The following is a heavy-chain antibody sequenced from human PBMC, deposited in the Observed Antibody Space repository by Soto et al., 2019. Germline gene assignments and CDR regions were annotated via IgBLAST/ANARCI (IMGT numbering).Heavy chain of an antibody. D-gene: IGHD3-3*01. V-gene: IGHV3-30-3*01. CDR3: ATSWGEYDIWSGYQRGGFDY. CDR2: ISYDGSNE. CDR1: GFTFSRYA. Sequence: QVQLVESGGRVVQPARSLRLSCAASGFTFSRYAMHWVRQAPGEGLEWVAVISYDGSNENYADSVKGRFTISRDNSKNKLYRHMNSLRAEDTAVYYCATSWGEYDIWSGYQRGGFDYWGQGTLVTVSS. J-gene: IGHJ4*02.